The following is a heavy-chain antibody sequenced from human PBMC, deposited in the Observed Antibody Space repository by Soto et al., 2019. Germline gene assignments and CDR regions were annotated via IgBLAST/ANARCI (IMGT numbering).Heavy chain of an antibody. J-gene: IGHJ6*02. CDR3: ARMSVGSYYYYGMDV. CDR2: IYPGDSDT. D-gene: IGHD3-10*01. V-gene: IGHV5-51*01. Sequence: PGESLKISCRGSGYSFTSYWIGGVRQMPGKGLEWMGIIYPGDSDTRYSPPFQGQVTISADKSISTAYLQWSSLKASDTAMYYCARMSVGSYYYYGMDVWGQGTTVTVSS. CDR1: GYSFTSYW.